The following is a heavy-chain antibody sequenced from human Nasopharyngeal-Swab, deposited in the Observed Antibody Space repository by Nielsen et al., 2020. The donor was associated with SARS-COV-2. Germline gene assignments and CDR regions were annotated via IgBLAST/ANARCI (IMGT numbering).Heavy chain of an antibody. V-gene: IGHV3-48*03. CDR1: GFTFSSYE. Sequence: GGSLRLSCAASGFTFSSYEMNWVRQAPGKGLEWVSYISSSGSTIYYADSVKGRFTISRDNAKNSLYLQMNSLRAEDTAVYYCAREGENDSSGYFSDAFDIWGQGTMVT. J-gene: IGHJ3*02. D-gene: IGHD3-22*01. CDR2: ISSSGSTI. CDR3: AREGENDSSGYFSDAFDI.